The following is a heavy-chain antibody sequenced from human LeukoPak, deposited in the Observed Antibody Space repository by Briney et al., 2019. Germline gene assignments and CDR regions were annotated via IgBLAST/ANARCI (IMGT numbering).Heavy chain of an antibody. CDR1: GYSIRTDYY. CDR2: INHSGST. V-gene: IGHV4-34*01. Sequence: SETLSLICTVSGYSIRTDYYWSWIRQPPGKGLEWIGEINHSGSTNYNPSLKSRVTISVDTSKNQFSLKLSSVTAADTAVYYCARSTEGWFDPWGQGTLVTVSS. J-gene: IGHJ5*02. CDR3: ARSTEGWFDP.